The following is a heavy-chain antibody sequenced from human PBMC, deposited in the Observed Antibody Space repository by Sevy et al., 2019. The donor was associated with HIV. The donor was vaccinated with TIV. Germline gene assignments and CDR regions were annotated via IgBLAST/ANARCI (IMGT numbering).Heavy chain of an antibody. CDR3: ARGELGGGFGVVINYYYGMDV. CDR1: GYTFTSYA. CDR2: INTNTGNP. D-gene: IGHD3-3*01. Sequence: ASVKVSCKASGYTFTSYAMNWVRQAPGQGLEWMGWINTNTGNPTYAQGFTGRFVFSLDTSVSTAYLQISSLKAEDTAVYYCARGELGGGFGVVINYYYGMDVWGQRTTVTVSS. V-gene: IGHV7-4-1*02. J-gene: IGHJ6*02.